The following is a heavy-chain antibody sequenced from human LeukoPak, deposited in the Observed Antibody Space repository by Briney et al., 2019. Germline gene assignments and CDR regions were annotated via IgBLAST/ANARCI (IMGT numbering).Heavy chain of an antibody. CDR1: GFTFSNYK. V-gene: IGHV3-21*01. D-gene: IGHD1-14*01. J-gene: IGHJ4*02. CDR3: ARGSPNLFDY. CDR2: ISSSSTYI. Sequence: PGGSLRLSCAASGFTFSNYKMDWVRQAPGKGLEWVSSISSSSTYIYYADSVKGRFTISRDNAKNSLYLQMNSLRDEDTAVYYCARGSPNLFDYWGQGTLVTVSS.